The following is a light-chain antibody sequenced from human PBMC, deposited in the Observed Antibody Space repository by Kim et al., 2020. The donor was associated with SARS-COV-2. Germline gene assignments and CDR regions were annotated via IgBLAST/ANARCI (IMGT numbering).Light chain of an antibody. Sequence: LGQTVRTTCQGDSLRSYYASWYQQKPGQAPVLVIYGKNNRPSGIPDRFSGSSSGNTASLTITGAQAEDEAYYYCNSRDSSGKDVVFGGGTQLTVL. CDR1: SLRSYY. J-gene: IGLJ2*01. CDR3: NSRDSSGKDVV. V-gene: IGLV3-19*01. CDR2: GKN.